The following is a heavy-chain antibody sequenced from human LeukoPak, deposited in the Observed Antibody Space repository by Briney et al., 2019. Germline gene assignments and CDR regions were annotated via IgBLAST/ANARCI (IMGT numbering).Heavy chain of an antibody. D-gene: IGHD4-11*01. CDR3: ARTTMTTITTGPDQ. CDR1: GFNFNTYS. Sequence: VGALRLSCAASGFNFNTYSMNWVRQGPGEGREWVSFISRTGETTYYADSVKGRFIISRDNAKNSLYLQMNSLRAEDTAVYYCARTTMTTITTGPDQWGQGTLVTVSS. CDR2: ISRTGETT. J-gene: IGHJ5*02. V-gene: IGHV3-48*01.